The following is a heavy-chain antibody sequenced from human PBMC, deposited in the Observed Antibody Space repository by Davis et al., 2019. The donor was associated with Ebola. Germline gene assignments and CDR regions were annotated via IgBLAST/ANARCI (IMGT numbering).Heavy chain of an antibody. D-gene: IGHD5-18*01. Sequence: PGGSLRLSCVASGFTFSNYEMNWVRQAPGKGLEWISYIRGSSSTIYYADSVKGRFTISRDNAKNSVYLQMNSLRPEDTAVYYCARVAMTANAFDIWGQGTMVTVAS. CDR3: ARVAMTANAFDI. V-gene: IGHV3-48*03. J-gene: IGHJ3*02. CDR1: GFTFSNYE. CDR2: IRGSSSTI.